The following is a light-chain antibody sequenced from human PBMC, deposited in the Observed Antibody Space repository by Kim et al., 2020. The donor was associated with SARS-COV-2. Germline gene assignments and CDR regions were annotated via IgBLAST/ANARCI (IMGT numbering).Light chain of an antibody. CDR2: DAS. Sequence: DIHMTQSPSSLSASVGDRVTITCQASLDIRNYLNWYQQKPGKAPKLLIYDASDVEAGVPSRFSGSGAGSHFTFTITSLQPEDVATYYCQQYDNLPYSFGQGTKLEI. CDR3: QQYDNLPYS. CDR1: LDIRNY. J-gene: IGKJ2*01. V-gene: IGKV1-33*01.